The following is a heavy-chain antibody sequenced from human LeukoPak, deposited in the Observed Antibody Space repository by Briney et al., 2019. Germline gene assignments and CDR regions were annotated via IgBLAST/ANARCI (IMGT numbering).Heavy chain of an antibody. CDR3: ARDRGSGWYFDY. J-gene: IGHJ4*02. CDR1: GFTLSSYQ. V-gene: IGHV3-48*03. D-gene: IGHD6-19*01. Sequence: SGGSLRLSCAASGFTLSSYQMNWARHAPGKGPEWLPYISSSGSTIYHADSVKGRFTISRDNAKNSLYLQMNSLRAEDTAVYYCARDRGSGWYFDYWGQGTLVTVSS. CDR2: ISSSGSTI.